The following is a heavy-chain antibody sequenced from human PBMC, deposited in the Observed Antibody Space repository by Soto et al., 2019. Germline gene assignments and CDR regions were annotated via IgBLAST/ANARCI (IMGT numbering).Heavy chain of an antibody. J-gene: IGHJ4*02. CDR3: ARGRSSGYPLFFDY. D-gene: IGHD3-22*01. Sequence: SLRLSRVLSRFSFYNYALTWFRQDPGKGLEWVGFIRSRTYRATTQYAASVENRFTISGDDSSNIAYLQMSSLKTEDTGVYYCARGRSSGYPLFFDYWGQGTLVTVSS. CDR1: RFSFYNYA. V-gene: IGHV3-49*03. CDR2: IRSRTYRATT.